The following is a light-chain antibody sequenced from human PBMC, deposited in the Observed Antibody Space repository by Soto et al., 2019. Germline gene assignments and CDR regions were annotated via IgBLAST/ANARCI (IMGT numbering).Light chain of an antibody. CDR2: GAS. J-gene: IGKJ1*01. V-gene: IGKV3-15*01. CDR1: QSVSTN. CDR3: LRHNSWPRT. Sequence: EIVMTQSPATLSVSPGERATLSCRASQSVSTNLAWYQQKPGQAPRLLIFGASTRATDVPARFSGSGSGTEFTLTISSLQSEDFAVYYCLRHNSWPRTFGQGTRLEV.